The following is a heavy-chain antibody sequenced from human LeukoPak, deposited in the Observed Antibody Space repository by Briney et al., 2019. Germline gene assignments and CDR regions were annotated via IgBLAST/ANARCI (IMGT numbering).Heavy chain of an antibody. CDR1: GFTFGDYA. CDR2: IRSKAYGGTT. J-gene: IGHJ4*02. V-gene: IGHV3-49*04. D-gene: IGHD3-9*01. Sequence: GGSLRLSCTASGFTFGDYAMSWVRQAPGKGLEWVGFIRSKAYGGTTEYAASVKGRFTISRDDSKSIAYLQMNSLKTEDTAVYYCTREILRYFDWLGPDYWGQGTLVTVSS. CDR3: TREILRYFDWLGPDY.